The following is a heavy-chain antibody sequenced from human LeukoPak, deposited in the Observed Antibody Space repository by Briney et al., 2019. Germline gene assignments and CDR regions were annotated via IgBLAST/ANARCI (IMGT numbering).Heavy chain of an antibody. CDR3: AKDGYYDTSGYYGGTWLYFDY. CDR1: GFTFSSDA. CDR2: ISNSGSST. D-gene: IGHD3-22*01. V-gene: IGHV3-23*01. Sequence: GGSLRLSCAASGFTFSSDAMSWVRQAPGKGLEWVSGISNSGSSTNYADSVKGRFTISRDNSKNTLYLQMNSLRAEDTAVYYCAKDGYYDTSGYYGGTWLYFDYWGQGTLVTVSS. J-gene: IGHJ4*02.